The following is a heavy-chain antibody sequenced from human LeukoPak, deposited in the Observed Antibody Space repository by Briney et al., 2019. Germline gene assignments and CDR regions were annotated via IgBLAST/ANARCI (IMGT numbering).Heavy chain of an antibody. D-gene: IGHD2-2*01. CDR1: GFTFSSYA. Sequence: GGSLRLSCSASGFTFSSYAMNWVRQAPGKGLEYVSAITSNGGSTYYADSVKGRFTISRDNSKNTLYHQMSSLRAEDTAVYYCVKGRCSGSSCYGGDYWGQGTLVTVST. J-gene: IGHJ4*02. V-gene: IGHV3-64D*06. CDR2: ITSNGGST. CDR3: VKGRCSGSSCYGGDY.